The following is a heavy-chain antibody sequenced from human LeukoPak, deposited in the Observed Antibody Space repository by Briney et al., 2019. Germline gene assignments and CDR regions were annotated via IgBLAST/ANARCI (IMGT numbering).Heavy chain of an antibody. D-gene: IGHD3-22*01. V-gene: IGHV3-30*19. CDR1: GFTFRSYG. CDR3: ARDRNENYYDSSGGAGSVDY. J-gene: IGHJ4*02. CDR2: IWYDGSNK. Sequence: PGGSLRLSCAASGFTFRSYGMHWVRQAPGKGLEWVAVIWYDGSNKYYADSVKGRFTISRDNSKNTLYLQMNSLRAEDTAVYYCARDRNENYYDSSGGAGSVDYWGQGTLVTVSS.